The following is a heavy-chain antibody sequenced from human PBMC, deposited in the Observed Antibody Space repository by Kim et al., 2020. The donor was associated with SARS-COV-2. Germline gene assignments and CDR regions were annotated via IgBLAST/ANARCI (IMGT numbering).Heavy chain of an antibody. J-gene: IGHJ6*02. V-gene: IGHV1-2*02. CDR3: ARINAAAWDYGLDV. D-gene: IGHD6-25*01. Sequence: YAQKVQGRVTMTRETSISTAYMEVNRLRSDDTAMFFCARINAAAWDYGLDVWGQGTMVTVSS.